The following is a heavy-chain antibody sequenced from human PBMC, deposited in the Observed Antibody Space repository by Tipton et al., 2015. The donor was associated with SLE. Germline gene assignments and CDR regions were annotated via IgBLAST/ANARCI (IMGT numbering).Heavy chain of an antibody. V-gene: IGHV4-61*10. CDR3: ARHFPAPGIAAAGFDY. D-gene: IGHD6-13*01. CDR1: GGSISSGSYY. J-gene: IGHJ4*02. Sequence: LSLTCTVSGGSISSGSYYWSWIRQPAGKGLEWIGYIYYSGSTNYNPSLKSRVTISVDTSKNQFSLKLSSVTAADTAVYYCARHFPAPGIAAAGFDYWGQGTLVTVSS. CDR2: IYYSGST.